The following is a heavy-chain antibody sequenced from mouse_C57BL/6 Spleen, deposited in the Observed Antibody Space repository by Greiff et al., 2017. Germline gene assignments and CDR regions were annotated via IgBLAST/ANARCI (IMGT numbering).Heavy chain of an antibody. J-gene: IGHJ2*01. CDR2: LWSGGRP. V-gene: IGHV2-2*01. Sequence: QLQLKESGPGLVQPSQSLSITSTVPGISSPSYGVHWVRQSLGKGLEWLGVLWSGGRPDYTAAFISRLSISMDNSKGQVFFKMNSQQADDTAIYYYARKGGYDCGERGFDYWGQGTTLTVSS. CDR1: GISSPSYG. CDR3: ARKGGYDCGERGFDY. D-gene: IGHD2-4*01.